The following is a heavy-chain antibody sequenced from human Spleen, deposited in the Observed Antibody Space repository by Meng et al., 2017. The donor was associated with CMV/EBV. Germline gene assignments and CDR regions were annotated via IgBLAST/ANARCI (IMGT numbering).Heavy chain of an antibody. CDR1: AFTFSSCT. D-gene: IGHD2-2*02. V-gene: IGHV3-21*01. CDR3: ARDMGDIVVVPAAISPLSGMDV. J-gene: IGHJ6*02. CDR2: ISGSGGYI. Sequence: GALRLSCAASAFTFSSCTMNWVRQAPGKGLEWVSSISGSGGYIYYADSVKGRFTISRDNAKNSLYLQMNSLRAEDTAVYYCARDMGDIVVVPAAISPLSGMDVWGQGTTVTVSS.